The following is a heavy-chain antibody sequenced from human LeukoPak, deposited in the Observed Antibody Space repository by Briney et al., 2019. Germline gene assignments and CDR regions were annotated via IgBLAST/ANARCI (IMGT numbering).Heavy chain of an antibody. V-gene: IGHV3-30*03. CDR3: ARGRSGYNWNDYGFR. D-gene: IGHD1-1*01. Sequence: GGSLRLSCAASGFTVSSNYMSWVRQAPGKGLEWVAVISYDGGNKYYADSVKGRFTISRDNSKNTLYLQMNSLRAEDTAVYYCARGRSGYNWNDYGFRWGQGTLVTVSS. CDR1: GFTVSSNY. J-gene: IGHJ4*02. CDR2: ISYDGGNK.